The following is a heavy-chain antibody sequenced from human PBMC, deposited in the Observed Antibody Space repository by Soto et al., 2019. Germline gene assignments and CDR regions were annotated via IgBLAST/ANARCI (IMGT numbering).Heavy chain of an antibody. D-gene: IGHD3-22*01. CDR2: ISGSGGST. V-gene: IGHV3-23*01. CDR1: GFTFSSYS. CDR3: AKEGRCYDSSTFDY. J-gene: IGHJ4*02. Sequence: VGSLRLSCAASGFTFSSYSMSWDRHAPGKGLEWVSAISGSGGSTYYADSVKGRFTISRDNAKNTLYLQMNSLRAEDTAVYYCAKEGRCYDSSTFDYWGQGTLVTVSS.